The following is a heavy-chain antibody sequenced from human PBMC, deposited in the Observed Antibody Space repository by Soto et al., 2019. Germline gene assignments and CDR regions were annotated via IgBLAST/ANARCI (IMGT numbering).Heavy chain of an antibody. CDR1: GGTFSSYA. CDR3: ARDHQEPRWGFYYYYGMDV. J-gene: IGHJ6*02. CDR2: IIPIFGTA. Sequence: SVKVSCKASGGTFSSYAISWVRQAPGQGLEWMGGIIPIFGTANYAQKFQGRVTITADKSTSTAYMELSSLRSEDTAVYYCARDHQEPRWGFYYYYGMDVWGQGTAVTVSS. D-gene: IGHD3-16*01. V-gene: IGHV1-69*06.